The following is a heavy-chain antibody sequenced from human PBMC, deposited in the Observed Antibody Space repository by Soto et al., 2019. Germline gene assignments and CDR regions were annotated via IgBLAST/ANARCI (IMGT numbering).Heavy chain of an antibody. Sequence: EVQLLESGGGLVQPGGSLRLSCAASGFTFSSYAMSWVRQAPGKGLEWVSAISGSGGSTYYADSVKGRFTISRNNTKNTLYLHMNTLRAEDTAVYYGAKEAWVRAVAGIRFDYWGQGTLVTVSS. J-gene: IGHJ4*02. D-gene: IGHD6-19*01. CDR2: ISGSGGST. CDR3: AKEAWVRAVAGIRFDY. CDR1: GFTFSSYA. V-gene: IGHV3-23*01.